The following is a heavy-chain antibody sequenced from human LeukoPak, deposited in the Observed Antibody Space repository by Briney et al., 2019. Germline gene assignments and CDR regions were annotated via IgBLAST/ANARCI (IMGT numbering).Heavy chain of an antibody. CDR1: GFTFGTYL. J-gene: IGHJ1*01. Sequence: GGSLRLSCAASGFTFGTYLMHWVRQAPGKGLVWVSRMNSDGRTTNYADSVKGRFTISRDNSKNTLYLQMNSLRTEDTAIYYCAKEDVVVITIRYFQHWGQGTLVTVSS. D-gene: IGHD3-22*01. CDR3: AKEDVVVITIRYFQH. V-gene: IGHV3-74*01. CDR2: MNSDGRTT.